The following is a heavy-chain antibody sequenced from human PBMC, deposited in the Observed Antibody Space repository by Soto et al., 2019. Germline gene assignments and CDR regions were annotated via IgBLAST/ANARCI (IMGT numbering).Heavy chain of an antibody. CDR2: FNPNSGGT. CDR3: ARETRITMVRGVLSRAFDI. V-gene: IGHV1-2*04. D-gene: IGHD3-10*01. CDR1: GYTFTGYY. J-gene: IGHJ3*02. Sequence: QVQLVQSGAEVKKPGASVKVSCKASGYTFTGYYMHWVRQAPGQGLEWMGWFNPNSGGTNYAQKFQGWVTMTRDTSISTAYMELSRLRSDDTAVYYCARETRITMVRGVLSRAFDIWGQGTMVTVSS.